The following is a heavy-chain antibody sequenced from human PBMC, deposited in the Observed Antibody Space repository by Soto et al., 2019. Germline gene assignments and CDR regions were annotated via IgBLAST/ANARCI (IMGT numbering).Heavy chain of an antibody. V-gene: IGHV3-23*01. D-gene: IGHD1-26*01. CDR2: ISGSGRST. J-gene: IGHJ6*02. Sequence: QPGGSLRLSCSAPGFSFSSYAMTWVRQTPGKRLEWVSAISGSGRSTYYADSVKGRFTISRDNSRDTLDLQMNSLEVEDTAVYYCARDFTAGATYSGPSYYAMDVWGQGTTVTVSS. CDR1: GFSFSSYA. CDR3: ARDFTAGATYSGPSYYAMDV.